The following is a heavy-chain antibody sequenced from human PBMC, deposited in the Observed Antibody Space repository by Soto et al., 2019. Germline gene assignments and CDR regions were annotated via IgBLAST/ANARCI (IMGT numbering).Heavy chain of an antibody. J-gene: IGHJ4*02. CDR1: GGSISSGGYY. Sequence: SETLSLTCTVSGGSISSGGYYWSWIRQHPGKGLEWIGYIYYSGSTYYNPSLKSRVTISVDTSKNQFSLKLSSVTAADTAVYYCARVVGSLKGCSGGSCYLVDYWGQGTLVTVSS. CDR2: IYYSGST. V-gene: IGHV4-31*03. D-gene: IGHD2-15*01. CDR3: ARVVGSLKGCSGGSCYLVDY.